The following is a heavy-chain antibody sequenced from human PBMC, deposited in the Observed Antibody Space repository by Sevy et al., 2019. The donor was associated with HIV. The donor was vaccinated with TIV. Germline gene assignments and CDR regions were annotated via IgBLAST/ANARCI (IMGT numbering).Heavy chain of an antibody. J-gene: IGHJ4*02. V-gene: IGHV3-21*01. D-gene: IGHD1-7*01. Sequence: GGSLRLSCAASGFTFSSYSMNWVRQAPGKGLEWVSSISSSSYIYYADSVKGRFTISRDNAKNSLYLQMNSLRAEDTAVYYCARDLTGTTFEGYYFDYWGQGTLVTVSS. CDR1: GFTFSSYS. CDR2: ISSSSYI. CDR3: ARDLTGTTFEGYYFDY.